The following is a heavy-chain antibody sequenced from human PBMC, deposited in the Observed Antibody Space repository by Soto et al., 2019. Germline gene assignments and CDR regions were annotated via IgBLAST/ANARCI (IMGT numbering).Heavy chain of an antibody. V-gene: IGHV1-18*01. CDR2: ISAYNGNT. CDR1: GYTFTSYG. D-gene: IGHD3-3*01. J-gene: IGHJ6*03. Sequence: ASVKVSCKASGYTFTSYGISWVRQAPGQGLERMGWISAYNGNTNYAQKLQGRVTMTTDTSTSTAYMELRSLRSDDTAVYYCARDEVTYYDFWSGYYTGDYYYMDVWGQGTTVTVSS. CDR3: ARDEVTYYDFWSGYYTGDYYYMDV.